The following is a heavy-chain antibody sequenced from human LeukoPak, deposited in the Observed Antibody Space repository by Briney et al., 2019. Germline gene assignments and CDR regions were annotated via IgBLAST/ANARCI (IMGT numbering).Heavy chain of an antibody. J-gene: IGHJ4*02. Sequence: GGSLRLSCAASGFTFSNAWMSWVRQAPGKGLEWVGRIKSKAYGGTTDYAAPVKGRFTISRDDSKNTPYLQMNSLKTEDTAVYYCTDYDFWSGYYTLGYWGQGTLVTVSS. V-gene: IGHV3-15*01. D-gene: IGHD3-3*01. CDR3: TDYDFWSGYYTLGY. CDR2: IKSKAYGGTT. CDR1: GFTFSNAW.